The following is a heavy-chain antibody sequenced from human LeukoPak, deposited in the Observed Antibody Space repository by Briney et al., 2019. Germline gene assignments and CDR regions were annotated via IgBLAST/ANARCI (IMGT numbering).Heavy chain of an antibody. J-gene: IGHJ4*02. Sequence: GGSLRLSCAASGFTFSRYWMNWVRQAPGTGLEWVANIGQDGSKEHYVDSVKGRFTISRDNAKNPLFLQMNNLRGEDTAIYCCAGDISSSGGLEYWGQGTLVTVSS. CDR2: IGQDGSKE. V-gene: IGHV3-7*04. D-gene: IGHD6-6*01. CDR3: AGDISSSGGLEY. CDR1: GFTFSRYW.